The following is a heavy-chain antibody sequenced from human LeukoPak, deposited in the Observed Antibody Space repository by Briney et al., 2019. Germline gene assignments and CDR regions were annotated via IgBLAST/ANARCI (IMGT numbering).Heavy chain of an antibody. D-gene: IGHD3-10*01. Sequence: ASVKVSCKASGYTFAGYYMHWVRQAPGQGLEWMGWINPNSGGTNYAQKLQGRVTMTTDTSTSTAYMELRSLRSDDTAVYYCARVYGSGSYYKEGWFDPWGQGTLVTVSS. J-gene: IGHJ5*02. CDR2: INPNSGGT. V-gene: IGHV1-2*02. CDR1: GYTFAGYY. CDR3: ARVYGSGSYYKEGWFDP.